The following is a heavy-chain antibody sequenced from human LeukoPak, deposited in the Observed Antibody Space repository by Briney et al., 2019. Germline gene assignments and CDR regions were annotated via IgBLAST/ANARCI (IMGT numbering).Heavy chain of an antibody. CDR2: ISYDGSNK. Sequence: PGGSLRLSCAASGFTFSSYAMHWVRQAPGKGLDWVAVISYDGSNKYYADSVKGRLTISRDNSKNTLYVQMNSLRADDTAVYYCARDPAPVPVGGFDIWGQGTMVTVSS. CDR1: GFTFSSYA. J-gene: IGHJ3*02. CDR3: ARDPAPVPVGGFDI. V-gene: IGHV3-30-3*01. D-gene: IGHD1-26*01.